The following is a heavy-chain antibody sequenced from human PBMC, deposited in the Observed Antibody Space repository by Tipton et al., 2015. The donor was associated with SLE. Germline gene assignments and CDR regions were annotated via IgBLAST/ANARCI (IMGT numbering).Heavy chain of an antibody. Sequence: SLRLSCAASGFTFSSYWMSWVRQAPGKGLEWVANIKQDGSEKYYVDSVKGRFTISRDNAKNSLYLQMNSLRAEDTAVYYCARRVGATNNWFDPWGQGTLVTVSS. J-gene: IGHJ5*02. D-gene: IGHD1-26*01. CDR2: IKQDGSEK. CDR1: GFTFSSYW. V-gene: IGHV3-7*01. CDR3: ARRVGATNNWFDP.